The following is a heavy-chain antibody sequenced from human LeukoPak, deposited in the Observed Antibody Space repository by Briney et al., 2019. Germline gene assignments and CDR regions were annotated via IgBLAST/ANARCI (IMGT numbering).Heavy chain of an antibody. Sequence: PGGSLRLSCAASGFTFSTFAMIWVRQPPGKGLEWVSSIFPSGGEIHYADSVRGRFTISRDNSKSTLSLQMNSLRAEDTAVYYCAKIPDGEDAFDIWGQGTMVTVSS. D-gene: IGHD2-2*02. CDR3: AKIPDGEDAFDI. CDR2: IFPSGGEI. J-gene: IGHJ3*02. CDR1: GFTFSTFA. V-gene: IGHV3-23*01.